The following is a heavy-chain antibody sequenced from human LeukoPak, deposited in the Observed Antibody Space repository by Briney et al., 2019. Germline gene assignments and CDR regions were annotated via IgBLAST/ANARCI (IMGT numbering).Heavy chain of an antibody. CDR3: ARGGRIAVAGTRIDY. CDR1: GFTFSSYG. D-gene: IGHD6-19*01. Sequence: GGSLRLSCAASGFTFSSYGMHWVRQAPGKGLEWVAVISYDGSNKYYADSVKGRFTISRDNSKNTLYLQMNSLRAEDTAVYYCARGGRIAVAGTRIDYWGQGTLVTVSS. CDR2: ISYDGSNK. J-gene: IGHJ4*02. V-gene: IGHV3-30*03.